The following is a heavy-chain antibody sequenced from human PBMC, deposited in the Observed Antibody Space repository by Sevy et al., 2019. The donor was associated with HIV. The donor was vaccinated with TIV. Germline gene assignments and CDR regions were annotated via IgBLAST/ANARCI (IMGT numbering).Heavy chain of an antibody. J-gene: IGHJ4*02. Sequence: SETLSLTCTVSGGSMSSYYWSWIRQPPGKGLEWIGYIYYSGSTNYNPSLKSRVTISVDTSKNQFSLKLSSVTAADTAVYYCASSVYGSGSYDYWGQGSLVTVSS. CDR1: GGSMSSYY. V-gene: IGHV4-59*12. CDR3: ASSVYGSGSYDY. D-gene: IGHD3-10*01. CDR2: IYYSGST.